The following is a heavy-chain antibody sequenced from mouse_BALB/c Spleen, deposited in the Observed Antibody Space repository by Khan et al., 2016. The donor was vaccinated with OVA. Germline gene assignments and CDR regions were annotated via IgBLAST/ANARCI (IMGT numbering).Heavy chain of an antibody. V-gene: IGHV3-2*02. CDR1: GYSITSDYA. CDR3: ARLGPGFTF. Sequence: EVQLQESGPGLVNPSQSLSLSCTVTGYSITSDYAWNWIRQFPGNNLEWMGYISYIGSTSYNPSLKSRISITRDTSKNQFFLQLNSVTTEDTDTYYCARLGPGFTFWGQVTLVTVSA. J-gene: IGHJ3*01. CDR2: ISYIGST. D-gene: IGHD4-1*01.